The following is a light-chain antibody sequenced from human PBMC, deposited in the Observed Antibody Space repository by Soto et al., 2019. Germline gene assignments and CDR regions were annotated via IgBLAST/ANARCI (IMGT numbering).Light chain of an antibody. CDR1: QSVGSY. V-gene: IGKV3-11*01. CDR2: DTS. CDR3: QQRSDWPPT. Sequence: EIVLKQSPATLSLYKRERATLSCRASQSVGSYLAWFQQTPGQAPRLLIYDTSNRATGIPARFSGSGSGTDFTLTISSLETEDFAVYYCQQRSDWPPTFGQGTKVDIK. J-gene: IGKJ1*01.